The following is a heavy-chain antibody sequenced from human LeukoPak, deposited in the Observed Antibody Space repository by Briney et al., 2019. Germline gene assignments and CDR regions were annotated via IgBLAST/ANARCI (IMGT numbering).Heavy chain of an antibody. J-gene: IGHJ5*02. CDR1: GFTFSSYA. Sequence: RGSLRLSCAASGFTFSSYAMHWVRQAPVKGLEWVAVISYDGSNKYYADSVKGRFTISRDNSKNTLYLQMNSLRAEDTAVYYCARDLVAGIVANWFDPWGQGTLVTVSS. CDR2: ISYDGSNK. D-gene: IGHD5-12*01. V-gene: IGHV3-30-3*01. CDR3: ARDLVAGIVANWFDP.